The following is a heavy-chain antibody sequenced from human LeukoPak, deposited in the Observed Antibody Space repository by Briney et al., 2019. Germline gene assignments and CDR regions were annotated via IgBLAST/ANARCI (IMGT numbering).Heavy chain of an antibody. CDR2: MNPNSGST. Sequence: GASVTVSCKASGYTFTIYDINWVRQATGQGLEWMGWMNPNSGSTGYAQKFQGRGTITRNTSISTAYMELSGLRSEDTAVYYCARGRSTGYPYYFEYWGQGTLVTVSS. V-gene: IGHV1-8*03. CDR3: ARGRSTGYPYYFEY. D-gene: IGHD5-12*01. CDR1: GYTFTIYD. J-gene: IGHJ4*02.